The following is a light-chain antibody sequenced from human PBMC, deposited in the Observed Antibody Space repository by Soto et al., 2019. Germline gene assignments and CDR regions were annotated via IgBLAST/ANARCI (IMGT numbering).Light chain of an antibody. Sequence: VLTQSPATLALSAGELATLSCRASQSVSSYLAWYQQKPGQAPRLLIYDASNRATGIPARFSGSGSGTDFTLTISSLEPEDFAVHYCQQRSNWPWTFGQGTKVDIK. CDR1: QSVSSY. CDR3: QQRSNWPWT. CDR2: DAS. J-gene: IGKJ1*01. V-gene: IGKV3-11*01.